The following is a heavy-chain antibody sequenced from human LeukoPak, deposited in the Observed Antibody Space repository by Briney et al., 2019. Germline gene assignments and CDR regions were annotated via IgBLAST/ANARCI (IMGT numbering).Heavy chain of an antibody. J-gene: IGHJ6*03. Sequence: PSQTLSLTCTVSGGSISSGSYYWSWIRQPAGKGLEWIGRIYTSGSTNYNPSLKSRVTISVDTSKNQFSLKLSSVTAADTAVYYCARGGIGSSATLYYYYYMDVWGKGTTVTVSS. D-gene: IGHD6-6*01. V-gene: IGHV4-61*02. CDR1: GGSISSGSYY. CDR3: ARGGIGSSATLYYYYYMDV. CDR2: IYTSGST.